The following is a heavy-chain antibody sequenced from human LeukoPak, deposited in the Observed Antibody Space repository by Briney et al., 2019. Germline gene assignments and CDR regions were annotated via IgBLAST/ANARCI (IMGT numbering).Heavy chain of an antibody. V-gene: IGHV3-7*01. CDR1: GFTFRSYG. CDR3: ARGGAATQRYYYYYMDV. CDR2: IKQDGSEK. J-gene: IGHJ6*03. Sequence: GGSLRLSCAASGFTFRSYGMHWVRQAPGKGLEWVANIKQDGSEKYYVDSVKGRFTISRDNAKNSLYLQMNSLRAEDTAVYYCARGGAATQRYYYYYMDVWGKGTTVTVSS. D-gene: IGHD6-13*01.